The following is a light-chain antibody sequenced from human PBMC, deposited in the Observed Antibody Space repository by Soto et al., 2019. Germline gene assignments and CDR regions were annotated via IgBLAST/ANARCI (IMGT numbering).Light chain of an antibody. Sequence: ETVLTQSPGTLSLSPGERATLSCRASQSVGGSFLAWYQQRPGQAPRLLIYHTYYRATGIPDRSSGSGSGTGFTLTITRLETEDYAVYYCLQHYHDPWTFG. V-gene: IGKV3-20*01. CDR1: QSVGGSF. J-gene: IGKJ1*01. CDR2: HTY. CDR3: LQHYHDPWT.